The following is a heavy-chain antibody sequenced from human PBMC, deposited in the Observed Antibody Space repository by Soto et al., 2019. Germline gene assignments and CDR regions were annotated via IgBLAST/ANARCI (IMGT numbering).Heavy chain of an antibody. Sequence: GGSLRLSGAASGFPFGAYSISWFRQAPWKGLEWVGFIRSTAYHAAPEHAASVKGRFTISRDDSKSIVYLQMNSLKTEDTAVYYCASKGLDYGYEPDGGGQGTLV. V-gene: IGHV3-49*03. CDR1: GFPFGAYS. CDR2: IRSTAYHAAP. J-gene: IGHJ4*02. CDR3: ASKGLDYGYEPDG. D-gene: IGHD3-16*01.